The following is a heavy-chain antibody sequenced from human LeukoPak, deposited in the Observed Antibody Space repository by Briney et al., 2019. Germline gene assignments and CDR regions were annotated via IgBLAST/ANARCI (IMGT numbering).Heavy chain of an antibody. V-gene: IGHV1-18*01. CDR1: GYTFTSYG. J-gene: IGHJ4*02. CDR3: AREGGQTLDYYGSGSSLDY. Sequence: GSVKVSCKASGYTFTSYGISWGRQAPGQGLEWMGWISAYNGNTNYAQKLQGRVTITTDTSTSTAYMDLSSLRFEDTAVYYCAREGGQTLDYYGSGSSLDYWGQGTLVTASS. D-gene: IGHD3-10*01. CDR2: ISAYNGNT.